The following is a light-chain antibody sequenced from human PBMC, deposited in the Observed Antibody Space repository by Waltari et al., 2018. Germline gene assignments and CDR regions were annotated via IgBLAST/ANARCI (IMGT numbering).Light chain of an antibody. V-gene: IGKV3-11*01. CDR2: DAS. CDR1: QSVSSY. J-gene: IGKJ5*01. Sequence: EIVLTQSPATLSLSPGERPTLSCRASQSVSSYLAWYQQKPGQAPRLLIYDASNRATGTPARFSGSGSGTDFTLTISSLEPEDFAVYYCQQRSNWPPITFGQGTRLEIK. CDR3: QQRSNWPPIT.